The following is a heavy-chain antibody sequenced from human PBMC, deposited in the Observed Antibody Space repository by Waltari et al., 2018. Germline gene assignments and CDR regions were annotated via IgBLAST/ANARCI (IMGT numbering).Heavy chain of an antibody. CDR3: ARFGVEAGLDG. Sequence: EVQLVVSGGGLVRPGGSLRLSCAASGFPFSGDWMSWVRQAPGKGLEFVANIKPDGGEKFYADSVKGRFTISRDNARNSLYLQMTSLRVEDTAVYYCARFGVEAGLDGWGQGTLVTVSS. CDR1: GFPFSGDW. CDR2: IKPDGGEK. V-gene: IGHV3-7*01. J-gene: IGHJ4*02. D-gene: IGHD3-3*01.